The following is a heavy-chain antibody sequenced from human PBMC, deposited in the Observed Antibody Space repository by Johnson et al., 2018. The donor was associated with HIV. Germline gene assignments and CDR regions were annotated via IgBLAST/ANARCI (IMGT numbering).Heavy chain of an antibody. CDR2: VNRAGSSQ. CDR3: ARERRSTNTWYVRDAFDI. J-gene: IGHJ3*02. V-gene: IGHV3-20*04. CDR1: GFTFADYG. D-gene: IGHD2-2*01. Sequence: VQLVESGGSVVRRGGSLRLSCTASGFTFADYGMAWVRQLPGKGLEWVPWVNRAGSSQSYADSVKGRVPISRDNPKNTLYLQMNSLRAEDTALYYCARERRSTNTWYVRDAFDIWGQGTMVTVSS.